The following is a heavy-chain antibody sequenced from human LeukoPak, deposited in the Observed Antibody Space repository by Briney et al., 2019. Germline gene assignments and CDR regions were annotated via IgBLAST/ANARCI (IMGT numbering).Heavy chain of an antibody. V-gene: IGHV4-4*07. Sequence: SETLSLSCTVSGGSISSYYWSWIRQPAGKGLEWIGRIYTSGSTNYNPSLKSRVTMSVDTSKNQFSLKLSSVTAADTAVYYCARVDFWSGYLDYWGQGTLVTVSS. CDR2: IYTSGST. CDR1: GGSISSYY. CDR3: ARVDFWSGYLDY. J-gene: IGHJ4*02. D-gene: IGHD3-3*01.